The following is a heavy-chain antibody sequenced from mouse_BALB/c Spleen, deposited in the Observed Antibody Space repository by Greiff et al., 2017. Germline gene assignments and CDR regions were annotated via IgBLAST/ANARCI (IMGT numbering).Heavy chain of an antibody. V-gene: IGHV1-15*01. D-gene: IGHD1-2*01. CDR3: TNYYGYDY. CDR1: GYTFTDYE. CDR2: IDPETGGT. Sequence: QVQLQQSGAELVRPGASVTLSCKASGYTFTDYEMHWVKQTPVHGLEWIGAIDPETGGTAYNQKFKGKATLTADKSSSTAYMELLLLPSYASAVYYCTNYYGYDYWGQGTTLTVSS. J-gene: IGHJ2*01.